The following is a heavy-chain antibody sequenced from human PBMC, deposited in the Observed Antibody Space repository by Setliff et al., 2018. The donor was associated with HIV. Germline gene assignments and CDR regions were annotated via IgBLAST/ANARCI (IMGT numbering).Heavy chain of an antibody. CDR2: IYSDGGTT. D-gene: IGHD5-18*01. J-gene: IGHJ4*02. CDR3: ARPRVAYSYGSLDY. Sequence: GGSLRLSCAASGFTFSSYAMTWVRQAPGKGLEWVSVIYSDGGTTYSADSVKGRFTISRDNSKNTLYLQIDSLTVEDTAVYYCARPRVAYSYGSLDYWGQGTLVTVSS. V-gene: IGHV3-23*03. CDR1: GFTFSSYA.